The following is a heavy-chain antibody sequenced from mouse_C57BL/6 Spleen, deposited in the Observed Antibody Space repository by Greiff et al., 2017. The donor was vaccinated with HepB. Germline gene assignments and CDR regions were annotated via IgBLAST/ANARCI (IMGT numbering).Heavy chain of an antibody. CDR3: TREGTTVVAPFDY. CDR1: CYTFTDYE. CDR2: IDPETGGT. V-gene: IGHV1-15*01. D-gene: IGHD1-1*01. Sequence: QVQLQQSGAELVRPGASVTLSCKASCYTFTDYEMHWVKQTPVHGLEWIGAIDPETGGTAYNQKFKGKAILTADKSSSTAYMELRSLTSEDSAVYYCTREGTTVVAPFDYWGQGTTLTVSS. J-gene: IGHJ2*01.